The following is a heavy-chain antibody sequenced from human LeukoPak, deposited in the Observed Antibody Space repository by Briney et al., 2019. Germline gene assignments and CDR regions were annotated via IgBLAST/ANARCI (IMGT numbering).Heavy chain of an antibody. CDR2: ISYDGSNK. V-gene: IGHV3-30*03. D-gene: IGHD2-2*01. J-gene: IGHJ3*02. Sequence: GGSLRLSCAASGFIFSTYGMHWVRQAPGKGLEWVAVISYDGSNKYYADSVKGRFTISRDNSKNTLYLQMNSLRAEDTAVYYCARALGYCSSTSCSDAFDIWGQGTMVTVSS. CDR3: ARALGYCSSTSCSDAFDI. CDR1: GFIFSTYG.